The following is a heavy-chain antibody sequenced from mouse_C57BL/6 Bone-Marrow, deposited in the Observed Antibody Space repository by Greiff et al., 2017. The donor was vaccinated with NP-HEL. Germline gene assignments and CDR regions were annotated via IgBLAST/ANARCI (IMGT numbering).Heavy chain of an antibody. CDR1: GYSFTGYY. D-gene: IGHD1-1*01. Sequence: VQLQQSGPELVKPWASVKISCKASGYSFTGYYMNWVKQSPEKSPEWIGEINPSTGGTTYTQKFKAKAKLTVDKASSTAYMQLESLTSEDSAVYYCASYYYGSSSPPRFDYWGQGTTLTVSS. CDR2: INPSTGGT. V-gene: IGHV1-42*01. CDR3: ASYYYGSSSPPRFDY. J-gene: IGHJ2*01.